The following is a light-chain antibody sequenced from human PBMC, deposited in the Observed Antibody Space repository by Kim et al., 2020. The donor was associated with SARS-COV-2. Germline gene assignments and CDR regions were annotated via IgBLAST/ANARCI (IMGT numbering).Light chain of an antibody. V-gene: IGKV1-39*01. CDR1: QSISSY. CDR3: QQSLSTPWT. Sequence: DIQMTQSPSSLSASVGDRVTITCRASQSISSYLNWYQQKPGKAPKLLINAASSLQSGVPSRFSGSGSGTDFTLTISSLQPEDFATYYCQQSLSTPWTFGQGTKVDIK. J-gene: IGKJ1*01. CDR2: AAS.